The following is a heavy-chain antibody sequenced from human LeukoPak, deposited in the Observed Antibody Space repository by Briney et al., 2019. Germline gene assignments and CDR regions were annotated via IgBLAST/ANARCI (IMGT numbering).Heavy chain of an antibody. V-gene: IGHV1-18*01. Sequence: GASVKVSCKASGYIFTSYGVSWVRQAPGQGLEWMGWISGYKGNANYAQKFQGRVTLTTDISRSTAYMELRSLRSDDTAVYYCARGDYESSGPYIGESSWGQGTLVTVSS. D-gene: IGHD3-22*01. J-gene: IGHJ5*02. CDR3: ARGDYESSGPYIGESS. CDR2: ISGYKGNA. CDR1: GYIFTSYG.